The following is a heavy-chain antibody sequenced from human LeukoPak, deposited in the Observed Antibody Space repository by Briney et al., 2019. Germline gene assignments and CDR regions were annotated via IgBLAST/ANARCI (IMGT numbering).Heavy chain of an antibody. Sequence: GASVKVSCKASGGTFSSYAISWVRQAPGQGLEWMGRIIPILGIANYAQKFQGRVTITADKSTSTAYKELSSLRSEDTAVYYCARDLQGITIPRIWGQGTLVTVSS. V-gene: IGHV1-69*04. D-gene: IGHD3-10*01. J-gene: IGHJ4*02. CDR1: GGTFSSYA. CDR3: ARDLQGITIPRI. CDR2: IIPILGIA.